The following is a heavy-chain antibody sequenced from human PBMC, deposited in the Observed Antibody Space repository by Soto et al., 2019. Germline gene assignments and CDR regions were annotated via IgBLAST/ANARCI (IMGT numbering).Heavy chain of an antibody. CDR2: IYSGGAA. J-gene: IGHJ6*02. Sequence: EVQLVESGGGLVQPGGSLRLSFAASGFTVSTTHMNWVRQAPGKGLERVSIIYSGGAADYADSVKGRLTISRDNSKNMLYLQMNSLRVEDTAVYYCVRNYGAVWGQGTTVTVSS. D-gene: IGHD3-16*01. V-gene: IGHV3-66*01. CDR3: VRNYGAV. CDR1: GFTVSTTH.